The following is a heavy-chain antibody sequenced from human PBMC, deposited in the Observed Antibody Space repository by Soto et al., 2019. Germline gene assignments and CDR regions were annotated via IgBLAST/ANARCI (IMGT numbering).Heavy chain of an antibody. CDR2: IYPGDSDT. D-gene: IGHD3-22*01. J-gene: IGHJ4*02. CDR3: VRHDGIVAPAPAH. Sequence: GESLKISCKGSGYSFLTYWIGWVRQMPGKGLEWMGIIYPGDSDTRYSPSFEGQVTISADKSSSVAYLQWSSLKASDTAMYFCVRHDGIVAPAPAHWGQGTLVTVS. V-gene: IGHV5-51*01. CDR1: GYSFLTYW.